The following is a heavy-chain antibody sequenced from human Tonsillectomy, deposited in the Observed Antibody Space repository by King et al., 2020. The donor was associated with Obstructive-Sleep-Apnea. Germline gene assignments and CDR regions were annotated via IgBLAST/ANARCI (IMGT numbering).Heavy chain of an antibody. Sequence: LQLQESGPGLVKPSETLSLTCNVSGGSIISSSYYWAWIRQSPGRGLEWIGSIYYGGTTYYTPSLKSRVIISVDTSKNHFSLKLSSVTAADTAVYYCARESGVPVAGNFDFWGQGTLVTVSS. D-gene: IGHD6-19*01. V-gene: IGHV4-39*07. CDR1: GGSIISSSYY. J-gene: IGHJ4*02. CDR3: ARESGVPVAGNFDF. CDR2: IYYGGTT.